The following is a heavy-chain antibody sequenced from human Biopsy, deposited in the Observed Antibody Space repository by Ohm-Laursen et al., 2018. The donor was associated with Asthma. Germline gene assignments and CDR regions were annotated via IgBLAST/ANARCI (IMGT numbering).Heavy chain of an antibody. Sequence: ASVKVSCKASGYNFISFAIHWVRQAPGQRLEWMGWVNTGNGDTKYSQKFQGRVTITRDTSASTAYMELRSLRSEDTATYYCGGTYYDFLTGQVKDVFGVWGQGTMVTVSS. V-gene: IGHV1-3*04. D-gene: IGHD3-9*01. CDR3: GGTYYDFLTGQVKDVFGV. J-gene: IGHJ3*01. CDR1: GYNFISFA. CDR2: VNTGNGDT.